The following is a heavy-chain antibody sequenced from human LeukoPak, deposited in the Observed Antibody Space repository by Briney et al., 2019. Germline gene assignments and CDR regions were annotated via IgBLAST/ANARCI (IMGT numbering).Heavy chain of an antibody. Sequence: SETLSLTCDVFGGSFTDYFWTWIRQSPGKGLEWIGEINDYSGNTNYNPSLNSRVSISLEKSKNQFSLELRSVTAADTALYYCARVWATTFDPWGQGTLVTVSS. CDR3: ARVWATTFDP. D-gene: IGHD3-16*01. J-gene: IGHJ5*02. CDR1: GGSFTDYF. V-gene: IGHV4-34*01. CDR2: INDYSGNT.